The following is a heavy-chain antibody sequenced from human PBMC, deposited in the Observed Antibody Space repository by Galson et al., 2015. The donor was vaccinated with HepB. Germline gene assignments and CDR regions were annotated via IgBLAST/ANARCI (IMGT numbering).Heavy chain of an antibody. D-gene: IGHD1-14*01. CDR1: GFTFSSYY. J-gene: IGHJ4*02. V-gene: IGHV3-7*01. CDR2: INQDGTSK. Sequence: SLRLSCAASGFTFSSYYMSWVRQAPGKGLEWVANINQDGTSKNYVDSVKGRFSISRDNAENSVSLQMSSLRVEEPAVYYCARSLWPEDFWGQGTLVTVSS. CDR3: ARSLWPEDF.